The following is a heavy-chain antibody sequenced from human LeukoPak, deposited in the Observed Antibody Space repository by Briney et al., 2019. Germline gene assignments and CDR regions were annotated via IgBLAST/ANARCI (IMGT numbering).Heavy chain of an antibody. J-gene: IGHJ6*02. V-gene: IGHV1-3*01. CDR1: GYTFTNYR. Sequence: ASVRGSCKASGYTFTNYRIHWVRQAPGQSLEWMGQINGGVENTKYSQKFQGRLTITRDIVATTAYLELSSLRSEDTAVYFCARAEVLESFGHNKHCMDVWGQGTTVIVSS. D-gene: IGHD3-16*01. CDR2: INGGVENT. CDR3: ARAEVLESFGHNKHCMDV.